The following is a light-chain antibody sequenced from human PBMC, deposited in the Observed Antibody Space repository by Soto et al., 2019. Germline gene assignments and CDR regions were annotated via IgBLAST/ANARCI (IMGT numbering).Light chain of an antibody. V-gene: IGKV3-20*01. CDR2: GAS. CDR3: QQYGSSPPYT. J-gene: IGKJ2*01. CDR1: QSVSSSY. Sequence: EIVLTQSPGTLSLSPGERATLSCRASQSVSSSYLAWYQQKPGQAPRLLIYGASSRDTGIPDRFSGSGSGTDFTLTISRLEPEDCAVYYCQQYGSSPPYTFGQGTKLEIK.